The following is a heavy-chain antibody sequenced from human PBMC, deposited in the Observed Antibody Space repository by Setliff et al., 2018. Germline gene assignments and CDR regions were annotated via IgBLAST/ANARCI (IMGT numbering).Heavy chain of an antibody. V-gene: IGHV4-39*01. D-gene: IGHD5-12*01. CDR1: GGSISSSSYY. CDR3: ARGYSGYDYLKPFDY. CDR2: IYYSGST. J-gene: IGHJ4*02. Sequence: SETLSLTCTVSGGSISSSSYYWGWIRLPPGKRLEWIGTIYYSGSTYYNPSLKSRVTISVDTSKNQFSLQLSSVTAADTAVYYCARGYSGYDYLKPFDYWGQGTLVTVSS.